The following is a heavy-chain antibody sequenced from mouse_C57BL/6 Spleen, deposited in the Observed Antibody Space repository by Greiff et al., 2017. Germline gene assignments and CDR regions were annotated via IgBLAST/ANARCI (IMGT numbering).Heavy chain of an antibody. V-gene: IGHV5-6*01. CDR3: ARQMDLSMDY. Sequence: EVKLMESGGDLVKPGGSLKLSCAASGFTFSSYGMSWVRQTPDKRLEWVATISSGGSYTYYPDSVKGRFTISRDNAKNTLYLHMSSLKSEDTAMYYCARQMDLSMDYWGQGTSLTVSS. D-gene: IGHD2-3*01. CDR2: ISSGGSYT. J-gene: IGHJ4*01. CDR1: GFTFSSYG.